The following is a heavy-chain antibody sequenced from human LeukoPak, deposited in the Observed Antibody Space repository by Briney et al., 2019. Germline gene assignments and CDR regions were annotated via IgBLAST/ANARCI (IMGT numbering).Heavy chain of an antibody. D-gene: IGHD4-17*01. CDR1: GFNVSSNS. J-gene: IGHJ3*01. Sequence: GGSLRLSCVASGFNVSSNSMSWVRQAPGKGLEWVSVIYSGGSTYYADPVKGRFTISRDNSENTLYLQMNNLRAEDTAVYYCARDRPPYVDYDAFDVWGQGTMVTVSS. V-gene: IGHV3-66*01. CDR3: ARDRPPYVDYDAFDV. CDR2: IYSGGST.